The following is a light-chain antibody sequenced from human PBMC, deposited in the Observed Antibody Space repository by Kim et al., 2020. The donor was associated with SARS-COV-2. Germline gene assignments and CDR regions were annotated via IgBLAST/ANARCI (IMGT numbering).Light chain of an antibody. CDR1: ETVRSSY. V-gene: IGKV3D-20*02. J-gene: IGKJ2*03. CDR3: QQSDDSAGYS. CDR2: DTS. Sequence: PGERATLSCRASETVRSSYSAWFQQKPGQAPRLLMYDTSNRASGIPDRFSGSGSGTDFTLTISRLEPEDFAVYFCQQSDDSAGYSFGQGTKL.